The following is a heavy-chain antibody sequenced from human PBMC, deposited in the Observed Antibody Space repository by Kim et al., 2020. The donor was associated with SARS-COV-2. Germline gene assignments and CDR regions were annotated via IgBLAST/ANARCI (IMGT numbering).Heavy chain of an antibody. CDR2: IYYSGST. V-gene: IGHV4-59*01. CDR1: GGSISSYY. Sequence: SETLSLTCTVSGGSISSYYWSWIRQPPGKGLEWIGYIYYSGSTNYNPSLKSRVTISVDTSTNQFSLKLSSVTAADTAVYYCARVLYYDFWSGYSTPLYGMDVWGPGTTVTVSS. J-gene: IGHJ6*02. CDR3: ARVLYYDFWSGYSTPLYGMDV. D-gene: IGHD3-3*01.